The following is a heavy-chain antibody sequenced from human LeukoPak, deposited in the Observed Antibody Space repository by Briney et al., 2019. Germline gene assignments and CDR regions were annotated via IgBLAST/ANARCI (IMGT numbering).Heavy chain of an antibody. V-gene: IGHV4-59*01. CDR3: AREGLTSWFDP. J-gene: IGHJ5*02. CDR2: IYYSGST. CDR1: GVSISSYY. Sequence: PSETLSLTCTVSGVSISSYYWSWIRQPPGKGLEWIGYIYYSGSTNYNPSLKSRVTISVDTSKNQFSLKLSSVTAADTAVYYCAREGLTSWFDPWGQGTLVTVSS.